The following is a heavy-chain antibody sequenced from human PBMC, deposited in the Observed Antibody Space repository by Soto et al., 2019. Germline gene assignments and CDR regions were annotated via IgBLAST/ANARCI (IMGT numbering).Heavy chain of an antibody. V-gene: IGHV4-59*01. J-gene: IGHJ4*02. Sequence: SETLSLTCTVSGGSISSYYWSWIRQPPGKGLEWIGYIYYSGSTNYNPSLKSRVTISVDTSKNQFSLKLSSVTAADTAVYYCAVTPDNYYESSGYYYWGQGTLVTVSS. CDR2: IYYSGST. D-gene: IGHD3-22*01. CDR3: AVTPDNYYESSGYYY. CDR1: GGSISSYY.